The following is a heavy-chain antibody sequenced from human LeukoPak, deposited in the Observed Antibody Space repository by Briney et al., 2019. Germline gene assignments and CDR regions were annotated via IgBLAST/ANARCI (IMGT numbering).Heavy chain of an antibody. CDR2: ISANNGNT. J-gene: IGHJ4*02. D-gene: IGHD5-18*01. CDR3: ARGVSRGIYARIQLWFDY. Sequence: ASVKVSCKASGYTFTNCGISWVRQAPGQGLEWMRWISANNGNTNYAQKLQGRVTMTTDTSTSTAYMELRSLRSDDTAVYYCARGVSRGIYARIQLWFDYWGQGTLVTVSS. CDR1: GYTFTNCG. V-gene: IGHV1-18*01.